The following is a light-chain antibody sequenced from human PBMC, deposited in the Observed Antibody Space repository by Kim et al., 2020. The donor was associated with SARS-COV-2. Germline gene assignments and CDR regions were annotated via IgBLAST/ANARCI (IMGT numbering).Light chain of an antibody. V-gene: IGKV3-20*01. CDR2: GTS. CDR3: QQYGNSLTWT. Sequence: EIVLTQSPGTLSLSPGERASLSCRASQSISSSYLAWYQQRPGQAPRLLIFGTSNRATGIPDRFTGSGSGTDFTLTISTLEPEDFAVYYCQQYGNSLTWTFGQGTKVDIK. J-gene: IGKJ1*01. CDR1: QSISSSY.